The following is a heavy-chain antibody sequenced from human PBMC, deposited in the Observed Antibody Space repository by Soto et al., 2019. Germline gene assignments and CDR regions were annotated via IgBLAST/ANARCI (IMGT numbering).Heavy chain of an antibody. J-gene: IGHJ6*02. CDR2: INHSGST. CDR1: GGSFSGYY. CDR3: ARRNYYYGMDV. Sequence: QVQLQQWGAGLLKPSETLSLTCAVYGGSFSGYYWSWICQPPGKGLEWIGEINHSGSTNYNPSLKSRVTISVDTSKNQFSLKLSSVTAADTAVYYCARRNYYYGMDVWGQGTTVTVSS. V-gene: IGHV4-34*01.